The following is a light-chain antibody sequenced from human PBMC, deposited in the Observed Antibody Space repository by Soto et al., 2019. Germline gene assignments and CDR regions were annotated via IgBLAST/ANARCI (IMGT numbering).Light chain of an antibody. Sequence: EIVMTQSPATLSVSPGERATLSCRASQTVRDNLAWYQQKPGQAPRLLIYGASIRATGIPARFSGSGSGTAFTLTIDTLHSEDFAVYYCQQYNIWPLTFGGGTKVEIK. CDR1: QTVRDN. CDR2: GAS. V-gene: IGKV3D-15*03. CDR3: QQYNIWPLT. J-gene: IGKJ4*01.